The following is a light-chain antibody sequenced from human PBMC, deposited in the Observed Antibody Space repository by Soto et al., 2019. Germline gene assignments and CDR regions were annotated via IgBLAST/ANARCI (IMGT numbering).Light chain of an antibody. CDR1: QSLLYSNGYNY. J-gene: IGKJ2*01. Sequence: DIVMTQSPLSLPVTPGEPASISCRSSQSLLYSNGYNYLVWYLQKPGQSPQLLIYLGSSRASGVPDRFSGSGSGTDFTLKISRVEAEDVGVYYCMQALQTPYTFGQGTKLEIK. V-gene: IGKV2-28*01. CDR3: MQALQTPYT. CDR2: LGS.